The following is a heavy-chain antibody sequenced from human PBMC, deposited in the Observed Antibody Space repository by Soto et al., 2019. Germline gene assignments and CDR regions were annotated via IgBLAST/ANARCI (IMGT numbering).Heavy chain of an antibody. J-gene: IGHJ4*02. Sequence: EVQLVESGGDSVQPGESLRLSCAASGFPFTSYDMHWVRLAPGRGLEWVAGVSGRGGRTYYPDSLQGRFTISRDNYMNTLYLQMNSLRTEDTAIYYCVKVHIAVAAYFDQWGQGTQVTVSS. CDR2: VSGRGGRT. CDR1: GFPFTSYD. V-gene: IGHV3-23*04. D-gene: IGHD6-19*01. CDR3: VKVHIAVAAYFDQ.